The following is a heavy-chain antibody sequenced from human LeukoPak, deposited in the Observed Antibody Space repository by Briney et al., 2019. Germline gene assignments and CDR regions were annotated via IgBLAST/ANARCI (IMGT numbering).Heavy chain of an antibody. Sequence: QSGGSLRLSCAAPGFTFSSYEMNWVRQAPGKGLEWVSYISSSGSTIYYADSVKGRFTISRDNAKNSLYLQMNSLRAEDTAVYYCARAWGDSGGLGFDYWGQGTLVTVSS. J-gene: IGHJ4*02. V-gene: IGHV3-48*03. D-gene: IGHD2-15*01. CDR1: GFTFSSYE. CDR3: ARAWGDSGGLGFDY. CDR2: ISSSGSTI.